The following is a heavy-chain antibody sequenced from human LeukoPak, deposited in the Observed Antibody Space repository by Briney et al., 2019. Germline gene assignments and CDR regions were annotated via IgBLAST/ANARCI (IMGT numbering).Heavy chain of an antibody. CDR2: IYFSET. D-gene: IGHD3-22*01. CDR1: GGSSSDTTYY. J-gene: IGHJ3*02. V-gene: IGHV4-39*01. CDR3: ASPSKMVISRGGFDI. Sequence: SGTLSLTCTVSGGSSSDTTYYWAWIRQPPGKGLEWIGSIYFSETKYNPSLKTRIIISGDTSRNQFSLKLSSVTAADTAVYYCASPSKMVISRGGFDIWGQGTMVTVSA.